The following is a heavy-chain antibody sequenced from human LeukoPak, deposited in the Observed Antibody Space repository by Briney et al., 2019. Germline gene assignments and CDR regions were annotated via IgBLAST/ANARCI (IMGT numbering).Heavy chain of an antibody. CDR2: ISSSSSYI. CDR3: ARGPSGYFDY. J-gene: IGHJ4*02. Sequence: GGSLRLSCAASGFTFSSYSVNWVRQAPGKGLEWVSSISSSSSYIYYADSVKGRFTISRDNAKNSLYLQMNSLRAEDTAVYYCARGPSGYFDYWGQGTLVTVSS. CDR1: GFTFSSYS. D-gene: IGHD1-1*01. V-gene: IGHV3-21*01.